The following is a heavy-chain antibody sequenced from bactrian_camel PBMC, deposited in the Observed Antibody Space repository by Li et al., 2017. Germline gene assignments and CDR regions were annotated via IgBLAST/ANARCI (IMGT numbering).Heavy chain of an antibody. CDR2: FYSYTYIEGGKI. CDR1: VDTVDGRVC. Sequence: HVQLVESGGGLVQPGGSLRLSCAVSVDTVDGRVCMGWFRQAPGKGREAVGNFYSYTYIEGGKITYADSVKDRFTISKDNANNTLHLHLNNLKPEDTAMYYCAVDGRIWHSGCLRVVAKDLMAYRGQWTQVTVS. CDR3: AVDGRIWHSGCLRVVAKDLMAY. D-gene: IGHD7*01. J-gene: IGHJ4*01. V-gene: IGHV3-2*01.